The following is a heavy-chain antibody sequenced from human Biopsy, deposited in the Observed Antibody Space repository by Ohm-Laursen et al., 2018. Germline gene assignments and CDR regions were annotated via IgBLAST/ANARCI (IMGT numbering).Heavy chain of an antibody. Sequence: ASVKVSCKASGFIFTSYGLSWVRQAPGQGLERMGWISSSNDNTNYAQKFQGRVTMTADTSTSTAYMELRSLRSDDTAVYYCARDFFDSSGYFYYYNGVDLWGQGTTVTVSS. V-gene: IGHV1-18*01. D-gene: IGHD3-22*01. J-gene: IGHJ6*02. CDR3: ARDFFDSSGYFYYYNGVDL. CDR2: ISSSNDNT. CDR1: GFIFTSYG.